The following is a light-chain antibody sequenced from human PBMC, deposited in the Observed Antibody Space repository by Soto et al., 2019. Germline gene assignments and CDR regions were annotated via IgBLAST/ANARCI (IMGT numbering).Light chain of an antibody. CDR1: SSNIGNKY. J-gene: IGLJ3*02. V-gene: IGLV1-51*01. Sequence: QSVLTQPPSVSAAPGQKVTISCSGSSSNIGNKYVSWYQQLPGAAPKLLIYENSKRPSGIPDRFSGSKSGTSATLDITGLQTGDEAYCSCATWDSSLSVAVFGGGTKLTVL. CDR3: ATWDSSLSVAV. CDR2: ENS.